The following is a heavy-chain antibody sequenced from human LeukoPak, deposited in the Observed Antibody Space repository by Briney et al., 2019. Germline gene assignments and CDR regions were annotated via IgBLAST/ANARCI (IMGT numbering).Heavy chain of an antibody. CDR1: GGTFSSYA. CDR2: IIPIFGTA. CDR3: AASTSPSSWFDP. D-gene: IGHD2-2*01. V-gene: IGHV1-69*13. Sequence: SVKVSCKASGGTFSSYAISWVRQAPGQGLEWMGGIIPIFGTANYAQKFQGRVTITADESTSTAYMELSSLRSEDTAVYYCAASTSPSSWFDPWGQGTLVTVSS. J-gene: IGHJ5*02.